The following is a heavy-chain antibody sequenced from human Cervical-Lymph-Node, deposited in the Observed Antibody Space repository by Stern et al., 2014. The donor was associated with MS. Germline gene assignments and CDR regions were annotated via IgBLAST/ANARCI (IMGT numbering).Heavy chain of an antibody. V-gene: IGHV3-7*01. D-gene: IGHD4-23*01. CDR3: ATISSGNFYRD. Sequence: EVPLVESGGGLVQPGGSLRLPCAASGFTFSSYYMSWVRQAPAQGLEWAANIKQDGSEKYFVGSVKGRFTISRDNAKNSLYLQMDSLRAEDTAVYYCATISSGNFYRDWGQGTLVTVSS. CDR2: IKQDGSEK. J-gene: IGHJ4*02. CDR1: GFTFSSYY.